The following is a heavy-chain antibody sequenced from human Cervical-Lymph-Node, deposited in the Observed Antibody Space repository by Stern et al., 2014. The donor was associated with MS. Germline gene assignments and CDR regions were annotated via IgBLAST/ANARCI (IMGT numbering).Heavy chain of an antibody. D-gene: IGHD2-15*01. V-gene: IGHV1-2*04. CDR3: ARGYPFFDN. CDR2: INPNTGVT. J-gene: IGHJ4*02. Sequence: QVQLVESGAEVKKPGASVKVSCTASGYTFTGFFLYWVRQAPGQGLEWVGWINPNTGVTKSAQKFQGWVTLTRDTSINTVYMELNRLKSDDTAVFYCARGYPFFDNWGQGTLVTVSS. CDR1: GYTFTGFF.